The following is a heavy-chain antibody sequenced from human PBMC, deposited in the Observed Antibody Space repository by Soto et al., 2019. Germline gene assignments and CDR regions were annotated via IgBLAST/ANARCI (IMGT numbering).Heavy chain of an antibody. CDR2: IYYSGST. Sequence: PSETLSLTCTVSGGSVSSRSYYRSCIRQPPGKGLEWIGYIYYSGSTNYNPSLKSRVTISVDTSKNQFSLKLSSVTAADTAVYYCARFAVTPLLGYYYYGMDVWGQGTTVTVSS. CDR3: ARFAVTPLLGYYYYGMDV. J-gene: IGHJ6*02. D-gene: IGHD4-4*01. CDR1: GGSVSSRSYY. V-gene: IGHV4-61*01.